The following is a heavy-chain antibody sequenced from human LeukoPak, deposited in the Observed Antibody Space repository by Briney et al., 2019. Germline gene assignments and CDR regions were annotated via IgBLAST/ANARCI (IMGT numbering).Heavy chain of an antibody. CDR2: IYHSGST. Sequence: PSETLSLTCTVSGGSISSGGYYWSWIRQPPGKGLEWIGYIYHSGSTYYNPSLKSRVTISVDTSKNQFSLKLSSVTAADTAVYYCARDGVTTADTLDYWGQGTLVTVSS. D-gene: IGHD4-17*01. CDR3: ARDGVTTADTLDY. J-gene: IGHJ4*02. CDR1: GGSISSGGYY. V-gene: IGHV4-61*08.